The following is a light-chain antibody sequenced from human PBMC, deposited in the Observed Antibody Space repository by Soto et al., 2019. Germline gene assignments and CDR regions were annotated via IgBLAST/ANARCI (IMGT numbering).Light chain of an antibody. CDR2: DAS. J-gene: IGKJ2*01. V-gene: IGKV1-5*01. CDR1: QSISRG. Sequence: DIPMTQSPSTLSTSVGDRVIISCRASQSISRGLAWYQQKPGKAPKLLIYDASSLESGVPSRFSGSGSGTEFTLTISSLQPDDFATYYCQQYNSYSPYTFGQGTKLEIK. CDR3: QQYNSYSPYT.